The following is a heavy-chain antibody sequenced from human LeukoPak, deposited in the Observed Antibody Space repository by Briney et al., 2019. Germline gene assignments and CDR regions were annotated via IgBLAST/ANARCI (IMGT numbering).Heavy chain of an antibody. CDR3: ARAAYCGGDCLYDAFDI. CDR1: GGSISSYY. V-gene: IGHV4-4*07. CDR2: IYTSGST. J-gene: IGHJ3*02. Sequence: KSSETLSLTCTVSGGSISSYYWSWIRQPAGKGLEWIGRIYTSGSTNYNPSLKSRVTMSVDTSKNQFSLKLSSVTAADTAVYYCARAAYCGGDCLYDAFDIWGQGTMVTASS. D-gene: IGHD2-21*02.